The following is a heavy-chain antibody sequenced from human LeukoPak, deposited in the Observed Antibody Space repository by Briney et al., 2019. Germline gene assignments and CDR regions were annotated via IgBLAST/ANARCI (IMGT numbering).Heavy chain of an antibody. CDR1: GGSISSGDYY. V-gene: IGHV4-30-4*01. J-gene: IGHJ6*02. CDR2: IYYSGST. Sequence: NPSETLSLTCTVSGGSISSGDYYWSWIRQPPGKGLEWIGYIYYSGSTYYNPSLKSRVTISVDTSKNQFSLKLSSVTAADTAVYYCAGFNYYYGMDVWGQGTTVTVSS. CDR3: AGFNYYYGMDV. D-gene: IGHD3-10*01.